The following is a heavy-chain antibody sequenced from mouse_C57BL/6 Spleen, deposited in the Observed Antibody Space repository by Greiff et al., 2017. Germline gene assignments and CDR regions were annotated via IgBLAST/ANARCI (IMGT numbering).Heavy chain of an antibody. Sequence: EVQVVESGGDLVKLGGSLKLSCAASGFTFSSYGMSWVRQTPDKRLEWVATISSGGSYSYYPDSVKGRFTISRDNAKNTLYLQMSSLKSEDTAMYYCARQKAQRGFAYWGQGTLVTVSA. CDR2: ISSGGSYS. V-gene: IGHV5-6*01. J-gene: IGHJ3*01. CDR1: GFTFSSYG. D-gene: IGHD3-1*01. CDR3: ARQKAQRGFAY.